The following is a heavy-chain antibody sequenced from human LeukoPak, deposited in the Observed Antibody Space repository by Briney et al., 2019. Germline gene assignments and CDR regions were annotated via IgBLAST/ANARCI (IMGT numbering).Heavy chain of an antibody. CDR2: INPNSGGT. D-gene: IGHD3-22*01. V-gene: IGHV1-2*02. J-gene: IGHJ3*02. CDR1: GYTFTVYY. CDR3: ASGVCYDSSGYSIDAFDI. Sequence: ASVTVSCMASGYTFTVYYMHWVRQAPGQGLVWMGWINPNSGGTNYAQKFQGRVTINRDPSISTAHMEMSRLRSDDTAVYYCASGVCYDSSGYSIDAFDIWGQGTMVTVSS.